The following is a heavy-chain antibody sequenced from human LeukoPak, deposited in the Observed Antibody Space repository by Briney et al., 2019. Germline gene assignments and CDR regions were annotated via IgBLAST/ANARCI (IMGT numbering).Heavy chain of an antibody. J-gene: IGHJ4*02. V-gene: IGHV5-51*01. CDR1: GYNFTNYW. D-gene: IGHD3-22*01. Sequence: GESLKISCKGSGYNFTNYWIGWVRQMPGKGLEWMGIIYPGDSDTRYSPSFQGQVTISADKSISTAHLQWNSLKASDTAMYYCARQGTYYYDSSGYGCWGQGTLVTVSS. CDR3: ARQGTYYYDSSGYGC. CDR2: IYPGDSDT.